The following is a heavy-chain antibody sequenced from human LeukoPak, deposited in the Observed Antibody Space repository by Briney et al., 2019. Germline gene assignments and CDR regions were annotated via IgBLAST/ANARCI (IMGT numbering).Heavy chain of an antibody. CDR3: ARGKDPLRYFDWTFDY. J-gene: IGHJ4*02. D-gene: IGHD3-9*01. Sequence: SETLSLTCTVAGGSISSYYWSWIRQPPGKGLEWIGYIYYSGSTNYNPSLKSRVTISLDTSKNQFSLKLTSVTAADTAVYYCARGKDPLRYFDWTFDYWGQGTLVTVSS. CDR1: GGSISSYY. V-gene: IGHV4-59*01. CDR2: IYYSGST.